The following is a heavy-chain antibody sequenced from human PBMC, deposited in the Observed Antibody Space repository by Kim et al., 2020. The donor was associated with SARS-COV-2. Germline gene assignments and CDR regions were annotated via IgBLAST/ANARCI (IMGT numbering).Heavy chain of an antibody. D-gene: IGHD5-12*01. Sequence: ADSVKGRFTSSRYNTKNTLNLQMNSLRAEDTAVYYCASWGYSGDAGCYFDYWGQGTLVTVSS. J-gene: IGHJ4*02. CDR3: ASWGYSGDAGCYFDY. V-gene: IGHV3-66*01.